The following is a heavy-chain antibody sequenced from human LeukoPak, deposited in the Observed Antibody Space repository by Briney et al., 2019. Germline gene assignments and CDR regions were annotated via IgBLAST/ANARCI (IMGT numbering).Heavy chain of an antibody. D-gene: IGHD6-13*01. V-gene: IGHV4-59*06. CDR2: IYYSGST. J-gene: IGHJ4*02. Sequence: SETLSLTCTVSGGSISSYYWSWIRQHPGKGLEWIGYIYYSGSTYYNPSLKSRVTISVDTSKNQFSLKLSSVTAADTAVYYCARGGSWYYFDYWGQGTLVTVSS. CDR3: ARGGSWYYFDY. CDR1: GGSISSYY.